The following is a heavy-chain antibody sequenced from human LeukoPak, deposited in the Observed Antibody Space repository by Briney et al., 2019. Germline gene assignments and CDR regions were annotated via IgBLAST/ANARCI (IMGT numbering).Heavy chain of an antibody. CDR1: GFTFSSYS. J-gene: IGHJ6*02. Sequence: GGSLRLSCAASGFTFSSYSMNWVRQAPGKGLEWVSSISSSSSYIYYADSVKGRFTISRDNAKNSLYLQMNNLRAEDTAVYYCAMQEYIVSTFMDVWGQGTTVTVSS. D-gene: IGHD2-21*01. CDR2: ISSSSSYI. CDR3: AMQEYIVSTFMDV. V-gene: IGHV3-21*01.